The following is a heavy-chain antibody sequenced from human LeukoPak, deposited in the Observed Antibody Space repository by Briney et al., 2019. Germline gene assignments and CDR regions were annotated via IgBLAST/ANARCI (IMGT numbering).Heavy chain of an antibody. D-gene: IGHD6-13*01. Sequence: GGSLRLSCAASGFTFSSYSMNWVRQAPGKGLEWVSSISSSSSYIYYADSVKGRFTISRDNAKNSLYLQMNSLRAEDTAVYYCASDTGIAAAGPSDDYWGQGTLVTVSS. J-gene: IGHJ4*02. CDR3: ASDTGIAAAGPSDDY. V-gene: IGHV3-21*01. CDR2: ISSSSSYI. CDR1: GFTFSSYS.